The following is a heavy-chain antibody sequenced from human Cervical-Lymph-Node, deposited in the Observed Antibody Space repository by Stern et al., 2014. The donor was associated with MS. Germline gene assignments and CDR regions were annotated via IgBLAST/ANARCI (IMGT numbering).Heavy chain of an antibody. CDR2: IADDGGKT. Sequence: QMQLVQSGGGVVQPGRSVRLSCAASGFTFSHYAMHWVRQAPGKGLEWVAGIADDGGKTDYADTVQGRFTISRDNAKNTLYRQMNSLTIEDTSLYVCVRAQIGGLRFPIFDSWGQGTLVTVSS. D-gene: IGHD5-12*01. CDR3: VRAQIGGLRFPIFDS. CDR1: GFTFSHYA. V-gene: IGHV3-30*04. J-gene: IGHJ4*02.